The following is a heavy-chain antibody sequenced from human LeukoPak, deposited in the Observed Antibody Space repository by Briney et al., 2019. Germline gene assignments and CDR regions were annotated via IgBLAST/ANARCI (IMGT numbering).Heavy chain of an antibody. J-gene: IGHJ4*02. CDR1: GFTFSSYG. Sequence: PGGSLRLSCAASGFTFSSYGMHWVRQAPGKGLEWVAVISYDGSNKYYADSVKGRFTISRDNSKNTLYLQMNSLRAEDTAVYYCARYYDILTGPDYWGQGTLVTVSS. V-gene: IGHV3-30*03. CDR3: ARYYDILTGPDY. CDR2: ISYDGSNK. D-gene: IGHD3-9*01.